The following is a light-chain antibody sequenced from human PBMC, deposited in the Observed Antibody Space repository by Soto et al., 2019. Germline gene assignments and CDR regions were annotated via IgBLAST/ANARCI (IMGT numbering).Light chain of an antibody. J-gene: IGKJ1*01. CDR2: DAY. V-gene: IGKV3D-11*01. Sequence: IVLTQSAATLSLSPGERATLSCRASQGVSSYLAWYQQKPGQAPRLLIYDAYTRATGIPARFSGSGSGTEFTLAISSLQPDDFATYYCQQYDNYRAFGQGTKVDIK. CDR1: QGVSSY. CDR3: QQYDNYRA.